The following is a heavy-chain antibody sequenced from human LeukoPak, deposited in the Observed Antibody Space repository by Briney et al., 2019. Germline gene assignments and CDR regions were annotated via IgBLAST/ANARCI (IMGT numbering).Heavy chain of an antibody. Sequence: GGSLRLSCAASGFNFGDYAMHWARQAPGKGLEWVAGITSNSDNIAYVDSVKGRFIISRDNSKNTLYLQMNSLRAEDTAVYYCAKDRRGSGSYSRNDYWGQGTLVTVSS. CDR3: AKDRRGSGSYSRNDY. CDR2: ITSNSDNI. V-gene: IGHV3-9*01. CDR1: GFNFGDYA. D-gene: IGHD3-10*01. J-gene: IGHJ4*02.